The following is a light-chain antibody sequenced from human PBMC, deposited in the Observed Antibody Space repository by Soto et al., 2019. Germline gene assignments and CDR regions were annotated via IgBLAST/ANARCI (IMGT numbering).Light chain of an antibody. V-gene: IGLV1-44*01. CDR2: GDN. CDR1: SSNIGTYT. CDR3: AAWDDSLNGVV. Sequence: QSVLTQPPSASGTPGQRVTISCSGSSSNIGTYTVNWYQQLPGTAPKVLIYGDNQRPSGVADRFSGSKSGTSASLAISGLQSEDEADYYCAAWDDSLNGVVFGGGTQLTVL. J-gene: IGLJ2*01.